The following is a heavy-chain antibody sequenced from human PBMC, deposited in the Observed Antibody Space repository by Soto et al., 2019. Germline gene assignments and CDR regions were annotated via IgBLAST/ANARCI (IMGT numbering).Heavy chain of an antibody. CDR2: IYYSGST. CDR1: GGSISSSSYY. D-gene: IGHD2-15*01. Sequence: PSETLSLTCTVSGGSISSSSYYWGWIRQPPGKGLEWIGSIYYSGSTYYNPSLKSRVTISVDTSKNQFSLKLSSVTAADTAVYYCAPVVVAAPRLFTPNYMDVWGKGTTVTVSS. V-gene: IGHV4-39*01. J-gene: IGHJ6*03. CDR3: APVVVAAPRLFTPNYMDV.